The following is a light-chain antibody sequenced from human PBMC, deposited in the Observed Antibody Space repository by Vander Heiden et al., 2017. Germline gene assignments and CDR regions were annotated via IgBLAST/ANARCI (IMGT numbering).Light chain of an antibody. CDR2: QDR. CDR3: QAWDSRTVV. Sequence: SYELTQPPSVSVSPGQTASITCSGDKLGDKYACWYQQKPGQSPVLVIYQDRIRPSGIPERFSGSNSGNTATLTISGTQAVDEADYYCQAWDSRTVVFGGGTKLTVL. CDR1: KLGDKY. J-gene: IGLJ3*02. V-gene: IGLV3-1*01.